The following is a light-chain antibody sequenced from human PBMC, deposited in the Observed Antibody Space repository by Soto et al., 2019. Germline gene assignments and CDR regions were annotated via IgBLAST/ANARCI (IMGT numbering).Light chain of an antibody. CDR2: GAS. CDR1: QSVSNN. Sequence: EIVFTQSPGTLSLSPGERSTLSCRASQSVSNNYLAWYQQKPGQAPRLLIYGASTRATGIPARFSGSGSGTEFTLTISSLQSEDFAVYYCQQYNDWPRTFGQGTRREI. J-gene: IGKJ5*01. V-gene: IGKV3-15*01. CDR3: QQYNDWPRT.